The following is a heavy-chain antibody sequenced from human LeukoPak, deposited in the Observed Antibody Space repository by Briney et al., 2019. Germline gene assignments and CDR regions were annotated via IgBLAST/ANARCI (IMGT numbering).Heavy chain of an antibody. V-gene: IGHV1-24*01. CDR1: GYTLTELS. CDR2: FDPEDGET. CDR3: ATRRFYDSSGSFDY. J-gene: IGHJ4*02. Sequence: GASVKVSCKVSGYTLTELSMHWVRQAPGKGLEWTGGFDPEDGETIYAQKFQGRVTMTEDTSTDTAYMELSSLRSEDTAVYYCATRRFYDSSGSFDYWGQGTLVTVSS. D-gene: IGHD3-22*01.